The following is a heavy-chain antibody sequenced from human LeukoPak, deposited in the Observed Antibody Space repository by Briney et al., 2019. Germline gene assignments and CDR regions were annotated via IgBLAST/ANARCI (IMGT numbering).Heavy chain of an antibody. CDR3: AREYCSSTTSCSGGWWFDP. Sequence: ASVKVSCKASGYTFSSHIINWVRQAPGQGLEWMGWISPYNGNTNYAPKLQGRVTVTTDTSTSTAYMELRSLRSEDTAVYYCAREYCSSTTSCSGGWWFDPWGQGTLVTVSS. V-gene: IGHV1-18*01. J-gene: IGHJ5*02. D-gene: IGHD2-2*01. CDR1: GYTFSSHI. CDR2: ISPYNGNT.